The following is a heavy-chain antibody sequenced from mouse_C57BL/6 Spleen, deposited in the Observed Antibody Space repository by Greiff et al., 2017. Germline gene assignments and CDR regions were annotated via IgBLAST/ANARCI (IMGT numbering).Heavy chain of an antibody. D-gene: IGHD4-1*01. J-gene: IGHJ1*03. CDR3: ARHGRAGYWYFDV. V-gene: IGHV2-6-1*01. CDR2: IWSDGST. CDR1: GFSLTSYG. Sequence: QVQLKQSGPGLVAPSQSLSITCTVSGFSLTSYGVHWVRQPPGKGLEWLVVIWSDGSTTYNSALKSRLSISKDNSKSQVFLKMSSLQTDDTAMYYCARHGRAGYWYFDVWGTGTTVTVSS.